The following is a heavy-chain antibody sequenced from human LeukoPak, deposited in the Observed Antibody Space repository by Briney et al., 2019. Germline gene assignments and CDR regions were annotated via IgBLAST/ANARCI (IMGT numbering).Heavy chain of an antibody. CDR3: TRSTDCSGGSCHSYYYMDV. Sequence: GGSLRLSXAASGFTFSGSAMHWVRQASGKGLEWVGRIRSKANSYATAYAASVKGRFTISRDDSKNTAYLQMNSLKTEDTAVYYCTRSTDCSGGSCHSYYYMDVWGKGTTVTVSS. CDR1: GFTFSGSA. D-gene: IGHD2-15*01. CDR2: IRSKANSYAT. V-gene: IGHV3-73*01. J-gene: IGHJ6*03.